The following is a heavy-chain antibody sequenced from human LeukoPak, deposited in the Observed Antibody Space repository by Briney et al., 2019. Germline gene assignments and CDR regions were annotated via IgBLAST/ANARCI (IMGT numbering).Heavy chain of an antibody. CDR1: GFTFSSYW. V-gene: IGHV3-74*01. J-gene: IGHJ6*03. CDR2: INSDGSST. CDR3: ARAIPGYSSGWYPYYYYYMDV. D-gene: IGHD6-19*01. Sequence: GGSLRLSCAASGFTFSSYWMHWVRQAPGKGLVWVSRINSDGSSTSYADSVKGRFTISRDNAKNTVYLQMNSLRAEDTAVYYCARAIPGYSSGWYPYYYYYMDVWGKGTTVTVSS.